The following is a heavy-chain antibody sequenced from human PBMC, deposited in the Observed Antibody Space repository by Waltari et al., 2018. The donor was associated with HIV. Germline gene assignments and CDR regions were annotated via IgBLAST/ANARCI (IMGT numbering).Heavy chain of an antibody. V-gene: IGHV3-23*04. CDR3: AKDLGDYVWGMFTGAHFDS. CDR2: ISGSGDIT. Sequence: EVHLEQSGENLVQPGGSLRLSCAASGFPFDTYAMHWVCQAPGKRLEWVSAISGSGDITYSAASVKGRFTISRDNSKNTVFLQMRSLRAEDTAVYYCAKDLGDYVWGMFTGAHFDSWGQGTLVTVSS. J-gene: IGHJ5*01. D-gene: IGHD3-16*01. CDR1: GFPFDTYA.